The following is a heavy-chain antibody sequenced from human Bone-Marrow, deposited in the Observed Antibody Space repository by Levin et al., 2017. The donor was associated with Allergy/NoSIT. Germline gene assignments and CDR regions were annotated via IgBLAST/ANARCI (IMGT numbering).Heavy chain of an antibody. CDR2: IFRSGST. V-gene: IGHV4-30-2*01. D-gene: IGHD3-10*01. CDR1: GESISSGNYC. Sequence: PSETLSLTCAVSGESISSGNYCWSWIRQPPGKALEWIGYIFRSGSTYYNPSLKSRVTISIDKPKNQFSLKLTSVTAADTAVYYCANSGGSDAFDIWGQGTMVTVSS. CDR3: ANSGGSDAFDI. J-gene: IGHJ3*02.